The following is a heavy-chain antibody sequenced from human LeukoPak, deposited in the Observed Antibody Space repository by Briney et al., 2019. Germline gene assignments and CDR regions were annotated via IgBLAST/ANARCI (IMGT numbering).Heavy chain of an antibody. V-gene: IGHV3-7*01. Sequence: GGSLRLSCAASGFTFSSYWMSWVRQAPGKGLEWVANIKQDGSEKYYVDSVKGRFTISRDNAKNSLYLQMNSLRAEDTAVYYCARDLYYYDSSGHDAFDIWGQGTMVTVSS. D-gene: IGHD3-22*01. CDR3: ARDLYYYDSSGHDAFDI. CDR1: GFTFSSYW. J-gene: IGHJ3*02. CDR2: IKQDGSEK.